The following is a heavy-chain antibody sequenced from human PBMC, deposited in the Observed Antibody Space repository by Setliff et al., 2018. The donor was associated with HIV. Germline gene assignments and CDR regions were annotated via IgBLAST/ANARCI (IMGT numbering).Heavy chain of an antibody. V-gene: IGHV1-18*01. CDR2: ISAFNVNT. CDR1: GYSFTSYG. CDR3: ARGTTPLGWFDP. D-gene: IGHD2-2*01. J-gene: IGHJ5*02. Sequence: ASVKVSCKASGYSFTSYGVSWVRQAPGQGLEWMGWISAFNVNTNYAQKLQGRVTMTTDTSTSTAYMELRSLRSDNTAVYYCARGTTPLGWFDPWGQGTLVTVSS.